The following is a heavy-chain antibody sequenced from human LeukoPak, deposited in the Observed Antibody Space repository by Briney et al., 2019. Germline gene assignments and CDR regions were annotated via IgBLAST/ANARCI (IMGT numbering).Heavy chain of an antibody. V-gene: IGHV1-8*01. Sequence: ASVKVSCKASGYTFTSYDINWVRQATGQGLEWMGWMNPNSGNTGYAQKFQGRVTMTRNTSISTAYMELSSLRSEDTAVYYCASTYRGDYYGSGSYYKYWGQGTLVTVSS. CDR3: ASTYRGDYYGSGSYYKY. D-gene: IGHD3-10*01. J-gene: IGHJ4*02. CDR2: MNPNSGNT. CDR1: GYTFTSYD.